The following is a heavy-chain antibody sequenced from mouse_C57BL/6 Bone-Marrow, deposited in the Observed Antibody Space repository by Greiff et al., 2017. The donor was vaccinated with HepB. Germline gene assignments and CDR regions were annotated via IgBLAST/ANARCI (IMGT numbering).Heavy chain of an antibody. CDR3: ARSGYYGSSYGGYFDV. CDR2: IYPGDGDT. Sequence: QVQLQQSGPELVKPGASVKISCKASGYAFSSSWMNWVKQRPGKGLEWIGRIYPGDGDTNYNGKFKGKATLTADKSSSTAYMQLSSLTSEDSAVYFCARSGYYGSSYGGYFDVWGTGTTVTVSS. D-gene: IGHD1-1*01. J-gene: IGHJ1*03. CDR1: GYAFSSSW. V-gene: IGHV1-82*01.